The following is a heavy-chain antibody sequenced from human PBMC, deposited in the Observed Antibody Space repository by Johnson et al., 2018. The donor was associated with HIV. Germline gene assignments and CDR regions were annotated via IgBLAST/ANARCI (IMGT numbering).Heavy chain of an antibody. J-gene: IGHJ3*02. Sequence: SLRLSCAASGFTFKSYWMSWVRQAPGEGPEWVANIKQDGTEKYYGDSMRGRFTISRDNARKSLYLEMNGLRAEDTAVYYCARERGFSSVLWKLSEDAFDIWGQGTMVTVSS. CDR2: IKQDGTEK. V-gene: IGHV3-7*01. CDR3: ARERGFSSVLWKLSEDAFDI. D-gene: IGHD3-22*01. CDR1: GFTFKSYW.